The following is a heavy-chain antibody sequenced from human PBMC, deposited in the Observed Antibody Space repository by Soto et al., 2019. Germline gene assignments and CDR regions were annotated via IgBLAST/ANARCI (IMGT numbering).Heavy chain of an antibody. CDR1: GGTSGSYI. Sequence: QVQLVQSGAEVKKPGSSVKVSCKASGGTSGSYIISWFRQPPEKGLGWMGRIIPILGIANYAQKFQGRVTITADKSTSTAYMELSSLRSEDTAVYYCARESVGYGGYWGQGTLVTVSS. V-gene: IGHV1-69*08. D-gene: IGHD5-12*01. CDR2: IIPILGIA. CDR3: ARESVGYGGY. J-gene: IGHJ4*02.